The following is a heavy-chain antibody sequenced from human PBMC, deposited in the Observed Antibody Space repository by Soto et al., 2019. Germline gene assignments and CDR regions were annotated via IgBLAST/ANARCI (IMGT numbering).Heavy chain of an antibody. CDR3: ARDMRAYSGYDYGHYYYYMDV. Sequence: QVQLQESGPGLVKPSQTLSLTCTVSGGSISSGGYYWSWIRQHPGKGLEWIGYIYYSGSTYYNPSLKSRVTISVDTSKNQFSLKLSSVTAADTAVYYCARDMRAYSGYDYGHYYYYMDVWGKGTTVTVSS. CDR2: IYYSGST. J-gene: IGHJ6*03. V-gene: IGHV4-31*03. CDR1: GGSISSGGYY. D-gene: IGHD5-12*01.